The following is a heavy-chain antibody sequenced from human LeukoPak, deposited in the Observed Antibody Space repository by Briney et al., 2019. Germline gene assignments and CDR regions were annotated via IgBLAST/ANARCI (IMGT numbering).Heavy chain of an antibody. Sequence: PSETLSLTCTVSGGSISSYYWSWIRQPAGTALEWIGRIYTSGTITYNPSLKSRVTMSVDASKNQFSLKLSSVTAADTAVYYCARDSGTTGEVKFDPWGQGTLVTVSS. CDR1: GGSISSYY. CDR3: ARDSGTTGEVKFDP. CDR2: IYTSGTI. V-gene: IGHV4-4*07. D-gene: IGHD3-10*01. J-gene: IGHJ5*02.